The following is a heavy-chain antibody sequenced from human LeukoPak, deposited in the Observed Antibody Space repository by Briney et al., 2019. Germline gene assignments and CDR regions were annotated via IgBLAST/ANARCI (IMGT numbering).Heavy chain of an antibody. CDR3: ASTSGESYKTAMVTFDY. J-gene: IGHJ4*02. Sequence: KSSETLSLTCTVSGGSISSGGYYWSWIRQPPGKGLEWIGYIYHSGSTYYNPSLKSRVTISVDRSKNQFSLKLSSVTAADTAVYYCASTSGESYKTAMVTFDYWGQGTLVTVSS. CDR2: IYHSGST. CDR1: GGSISSGGYY. V-gene: IGHV4-30-2*01. D-gene: IGHD5-18*01.